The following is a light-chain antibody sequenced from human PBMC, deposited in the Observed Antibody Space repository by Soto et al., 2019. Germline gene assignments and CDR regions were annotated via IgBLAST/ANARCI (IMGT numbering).Light chain of an antibody. CDR1: SGDVGNYDL. CDR3: CSYAGNGAWV. Sequence: QSVLTQPASVSGSPGQSITISCRGSSGDVGNYDLVSWYQQIPGKAPQLMIFEVSRRPSRVSDRFSGSKSGNTASLTISGLQAEDEGDFYCCSYAGNGAWVFGGGTQLTVL. CDR2: EVS. J-gene: IGLJ3*02. V-gene: IGLV2-23*02.